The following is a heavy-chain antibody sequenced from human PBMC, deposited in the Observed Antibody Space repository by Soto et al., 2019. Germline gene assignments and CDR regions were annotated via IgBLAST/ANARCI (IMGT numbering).Heavy chain of an antibody. CDR1: CGSFSGYY. V-gene: IGHV4-34*01. Sequence: SETLSLTCAVYCGSFSGYYWSWIRQPPGKGLEWIGEINHSGSTNYNPSLKSRVTISVDTSKNQFSLKLSSVTAADTAVYYCARGRQRYCSGGSCYSAIRYFDYWGQGTLVT. J-gene: IGHJ4*02. CDR3: ARGRQRYCSGGSCYSAIRYFDY. CDR2: INHSGST. D-gene: IGHD2-15*01.